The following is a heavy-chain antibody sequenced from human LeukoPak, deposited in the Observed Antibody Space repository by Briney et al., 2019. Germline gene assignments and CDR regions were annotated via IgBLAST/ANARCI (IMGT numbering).Heavy chain of an antibody. V-gene: IGHV3-48*03. J-gene: IGHJ4*02. CDR1: GFTFSSYE. CDR3: ARAGELSFDY. D-gene: IGHD3-16*02. Sequence: QTGGSLRLSCAASGFTFSSYEMNWVRQAPGKGLEWVSYISSSGSTIYYADSVKGRFTISRDNAKNSLYLQMNSLRAEDTAVYYCARAGELSFDYWGQGTLVTVSS. CDR2: ISSSGSTI.